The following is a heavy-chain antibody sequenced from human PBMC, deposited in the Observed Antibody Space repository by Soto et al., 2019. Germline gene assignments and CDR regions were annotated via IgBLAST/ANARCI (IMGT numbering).Heavy chain of an antibody. Sequence: GASVKVSCKASGYTFTTYGISCVRQAPGKRLAWMGWISAYNSNTNYAQKLQGRVTMTTDPSTSTANMELRSLRSDDTAVYYCARDDCGGDCYRYYYYGMDFWGQGTTVTV. CDR1: GYTFTTYG. CDR3: ARDDCGGDCYRYYYYGMDF. J-gene: IGHJ6*02. V-gene: IGHV1-18*01. D-gene: IGHD2-21*02. CDR2: ISAYNSNT.